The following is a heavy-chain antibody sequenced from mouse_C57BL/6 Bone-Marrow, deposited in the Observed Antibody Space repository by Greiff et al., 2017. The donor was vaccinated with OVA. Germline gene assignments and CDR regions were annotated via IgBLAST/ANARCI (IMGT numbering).Heavy chain of an antibody. CDR2: IEPSDSYT. CDR1: GYTFTSYW. V-gene: IGHV1-69*01. J-gene: IGHJ3*01. Sequence: QVQLQQPGAELVMPGASVKLSCKASGYTFTSYWMHWVKQRPGHGLEWIGEIEPSDSYTNYNQKFKGKSTLTVDKSSSTAYMQLSSLTSEDSAVYYCARNSNFPFAYWGQGTLVTVSA. CDR3: ARNSNFPFAY. D-gene: IGHD2-5*01.